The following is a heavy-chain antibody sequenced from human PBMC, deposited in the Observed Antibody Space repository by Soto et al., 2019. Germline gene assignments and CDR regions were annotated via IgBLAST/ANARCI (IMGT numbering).Heavy chain of an antibody. CDR3: PSIVGATKAFDY. J-gene: IGHJ4*01. CDR2: IIPIFGTA. Sequence: QVQLVQSGAEVKKPGSSVKVSCKASGGTFSSYAISWVRQAPGQGLEWMGGIIPIFGTANYAQKFQGRVTIXAXXPTITAYMELRRLSSEDTAVYYCPSIVGATKAFDYWGPGTLVTGSS. CDR1: GGTFSSYA. V-gene: IGHV1-69*12. D-gene: IGHD1-26*01.